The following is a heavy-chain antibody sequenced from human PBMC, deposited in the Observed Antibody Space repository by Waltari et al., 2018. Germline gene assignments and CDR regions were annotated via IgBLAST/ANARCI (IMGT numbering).Heavy chain of an antibody. J-gene: IGHJ4*02. CDR1: GGSIRGYY. Sequence: QVQLQESGPGLVKPSETLSLMCTVSGGSIRGYYCSWIRQPPGKGLEWLGNIYYSGSTSYSPSLKSRITISVDASKNQFSLRLTSATAADTAVYYCAGEVTATGTSQLIPAWGQGTLVTVSS. D-gene: IGHD6-13*01. V-gene: IGHV4-59*01. CDR2: IYYSGST. CDR3: AGEVTATGTSQLIPA.